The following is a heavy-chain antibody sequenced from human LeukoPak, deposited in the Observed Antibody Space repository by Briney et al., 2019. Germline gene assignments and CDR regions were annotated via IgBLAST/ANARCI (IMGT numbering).Heavy chain of an antibody. CDR1: GYTFTGYY. CDR2: INPKSGGT. Sequence: ASVKVLCKASGYTFTGYYLHWVRQAPGQGLEWMGWINPKSGGTNSAQKFQGGVTMTTDTSISTAYMEMSRLRSGDTAVYYCSVLRIGYYNDVFDIWGHGTMVTGSS. V-gene: IGHV1-2*02. CDR3: SVLRIGYYNDVFDI. D-gene: IGHD2-8*01. J-gene: IGHJ3*02.